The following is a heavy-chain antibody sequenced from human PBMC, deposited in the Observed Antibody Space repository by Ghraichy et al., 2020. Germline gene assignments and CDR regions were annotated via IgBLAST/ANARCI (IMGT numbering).Heavy chain of an antibody. V-gene: IGHV4-59*02. CDR3: ASGPYDGGGNFSPIDI. CDR2: MYYSGTT. J-gene: IGHJ4*02. CDR1: GGSVSSYY. D-gene: IGHD3-22*01. Sequence: SETLSLTCTVSGGSVSSYYWSWIRQPPGRGLEWIGYMYYSGTTNYNSSLKSRITMSADTSKNQISLNLTSVTAADTAVYFCASGPYDGGGNFSPIDIWGQGTLFTVSS.